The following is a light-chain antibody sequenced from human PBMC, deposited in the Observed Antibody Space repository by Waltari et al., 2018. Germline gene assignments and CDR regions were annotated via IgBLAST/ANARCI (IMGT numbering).Light chain of an antibody. Sequence: SSDLTQDPAVSVALGQTVRLTCQGDILRTYYGNWCRQKPGQPPELVIYGKNHRPSGIPDRFSASSSGNTASLIITGAQAEDEADYYCSSRELSGHVVFGGGTRLTVL. CDR3: SSRELSGHVV. J-gene: IGLJ2*01. CDR1: ILRTYY. V-gene: IGLV3-19*01. CDR2: GKN.